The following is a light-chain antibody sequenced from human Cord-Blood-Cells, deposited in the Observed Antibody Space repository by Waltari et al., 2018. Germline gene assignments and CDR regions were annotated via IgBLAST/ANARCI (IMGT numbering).Light chain of an antibody. J-gene: IGKJ2*01. V-gene: IGKV4-1*01. CDR3: QQYYSTPPT. CDR2: WAS. CDR1: QSVLYSSNNKNY. Sequence: SQSVLYSSNNKNYLAWYQQKPGQPPKLLIYWASTRESGVPDRFSGSGSGTDFTLTISSLQAEDVAVYYCQQYYSTPPTFGQGTKLEIK.